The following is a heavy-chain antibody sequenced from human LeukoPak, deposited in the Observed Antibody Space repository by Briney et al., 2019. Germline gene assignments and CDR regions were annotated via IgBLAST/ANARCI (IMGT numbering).Heavy chain of an antibody. V-gene: IGHV4-39*07. CDR3: ARTYSSGWSDY. D-gene: IGHD6-19*01. CDR2: IYYSGST. Sequence: SETLSLTYTVSGGSISSSNYYWGWIRQPPGKGLEWIGSIYYSGSTYYNPSLKSRVTISVDTSKNQFSLKLSSVTAADTAVYYCARTYSSGWSDYWGQGTLVTVSS. J-gene: IGHJ4*02. CDR1: GGSISSSNYY.